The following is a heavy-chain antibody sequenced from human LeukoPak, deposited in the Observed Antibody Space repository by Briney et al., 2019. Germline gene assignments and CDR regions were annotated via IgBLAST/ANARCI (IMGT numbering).Heavy chain of an antibody. J-gene: IGHJ4*02. CDR3: ARDSFGLELRC. CDR1: GGTFSSYA. Sequence: GASVKVSCKASGGTFSSYAISWVRQAPGQGLEWMGRIIPILGIANYAQKFQGRATITADKSTSTAYMELSSLRSEDTAVYYCARDSFGLELRCWGQGTLVTVSS. D-gene: IGHD1-7*01. V-gene: IGHV1-69*04. CDR2: IIPILGIA.